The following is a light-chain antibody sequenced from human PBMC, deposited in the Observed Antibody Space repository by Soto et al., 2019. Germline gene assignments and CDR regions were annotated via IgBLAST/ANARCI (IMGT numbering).Light chain of an antibody. CDR3: QHLSNWTVT. CDR2: DAS. V-gene: IGKV3-11*01. Sequence: EIVLTQSPATLSLSPGERATLSCRASQSVSSYLAWYQQKPGQAPRLLIYDASNRATGIPARFSGSGSGTVITHTISSLEPEDVAVNYWQHLSNWTVTFGPGTKVVIK. CDR1: QSVSSY. J-gene: IGKJ3*01.